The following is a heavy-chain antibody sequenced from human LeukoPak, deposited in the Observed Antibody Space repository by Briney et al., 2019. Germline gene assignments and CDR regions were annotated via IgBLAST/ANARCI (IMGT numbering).Heavy chain of an antibody. CDR3: ARRHFDWLPQYYFDY. CDR1: GYTFTGYY. CDR2: INPNSGGT. J-gene: IGHJ4*02. D-gene: IGHD3-9*01. Sequence: ASVKVSCKASGYTFTGYYMHWVRQATGQGLEWMGWINPNSGGTNYAQKFQGRVTMTRDTSISTAYMELSRLRSDDTAVYYCARRHFDWLPQYYFDYWGQGTLVTVSS. V-gene: IGHV1-2*02.